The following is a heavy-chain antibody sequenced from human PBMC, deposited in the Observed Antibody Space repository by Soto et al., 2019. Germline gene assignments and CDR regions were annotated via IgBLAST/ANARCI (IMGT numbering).Heavy chain of an antibody. CDR1: GFTFTDYW. CDR2: INSDGSRT. CDR3: AKGKYCSGGSCYDWFDP. J-gene: IGHJ5*02. Sequence: GGSLRLSCAASGFTFTDYWTHWVRQAPGKGLVWVSRINSDGSRTSYADSVTGRFTISRDNAKNTLYLQMNSLRAEDTAVYYCAKGKYCSGGSCYDWFDPWGQGTLVTVSS. D-gene: IGHD2-15*01. V-gene: IGHV3-74*01.